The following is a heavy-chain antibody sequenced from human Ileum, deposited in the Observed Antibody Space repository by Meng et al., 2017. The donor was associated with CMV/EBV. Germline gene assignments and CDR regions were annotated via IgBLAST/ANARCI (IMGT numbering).Heavy chain of an antibody. CDR3: ARGRYCSSTSCRGFDP. D-gene: IGHD2-2*01. CDR1: GYTFTSYG. Sequence: ASVKVSCKASGYTFTSYGISWVRQAPGQGLEWMGWISAYNGNTNYAQKLQGRVTMTTDTSTSTAYMELRSLRSDDTAVYYCARGRYCSSTSCRGFDPWGQGTLVTVSS. V-gene: IGHV1-18*01. CDR2: ISAYNGNT. J-gene: IGHJ5*02.